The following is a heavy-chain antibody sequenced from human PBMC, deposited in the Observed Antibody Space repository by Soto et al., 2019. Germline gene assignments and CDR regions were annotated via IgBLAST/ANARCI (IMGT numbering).Heavy chain of an antibody. V-gene: IGHV3-66*01. Sequence: GGSLRLSCAASGFTVSSNYMSWVRQAPGKGLEWVSVIYSGGSTYYADSVKGRFTISRDNSKNTLYLQMNSLRAEDTAVYYCAREIESGWYPNWFDPWGQGTLVTGS. J-gene: IGHJ5*02. D-gene: IGHD6-19*01. CDR1: GFTVSSNY. CDR3: AREIESGWYPNWFDP. CDR2: IYSGGST.